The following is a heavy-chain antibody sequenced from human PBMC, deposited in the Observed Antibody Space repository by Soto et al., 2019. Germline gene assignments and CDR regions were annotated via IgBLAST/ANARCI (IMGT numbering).Heavy chain of an antibody. CDR1: GDTFSFYS. J-gene: IGHJ4*01. Sequence: SVKGSCKASGDTFSFYSINWVRQAPGLGLEWMGRVNPILSMSNYAQRFQGRVTMTADKSTSTAYMELSGLRSEDTAMYYCATSYGSGYRAFDYWG. CDR3: ATSYGSGYRAFDY. D-gene: IGHD3-10*01. V-gene: IGHV1-69*02. CDR2: VNPILSMS.